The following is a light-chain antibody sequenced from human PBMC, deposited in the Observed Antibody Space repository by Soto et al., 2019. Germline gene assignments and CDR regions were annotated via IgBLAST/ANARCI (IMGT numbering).Light chain of an antibody. V-gene: IGLV2-14*01. CDR2: DVS. J-gene: IGLJ1*01. CDR1: SSDVGGYTY. CDR3: TSYTSSSTPYV. Sequence: QSVRHQPASVSGAAGQAITITCAGTSSDVGGYTYVSWYQQHPGKAPKLMIYDVSNRPSGVSNRFSGSKSGNTASLTISGLQAEDEADYYCTSYTSSSTPYVFGGGTKVTVL.